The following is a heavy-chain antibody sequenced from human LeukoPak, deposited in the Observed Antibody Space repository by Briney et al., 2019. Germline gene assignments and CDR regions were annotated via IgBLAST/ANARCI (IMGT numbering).Heavy chain of an antibody. CDR3: AASRWSGALDY. CDR2: LNGDGTVT. CDR1: GLGIGDYW. V-gene: IGHV3-74*03. D-gene: IGHD3-3*01. Sequence: GGSLRLSCALSGLGIGDYWMHWVRQVPGESLVWVSRLNGDGTVTMYADSVKGRSTISRDNAKMALYLEMNSLEDDDTAVYYCAASRWSGALDYWGQGSLVTVSS. J-gene: IGHJ4*02.